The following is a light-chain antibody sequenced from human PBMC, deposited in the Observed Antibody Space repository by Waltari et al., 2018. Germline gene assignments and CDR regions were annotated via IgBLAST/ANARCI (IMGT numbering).Light chain of an antibody. Sequence: NFMLTQPHSVSESPVKTVTISCTRSSGRIASNYVHWYPQRPGSSPTTVIYEDNQRPSGVPDRFSGSIDSSSNSASLTISGLKTEDEADYYCQSYDSNNWAWVFGTGTKVTVL. CDR3: QSYDSNNWAWV. V-gene: IGLV6-57*01. CDR1: SGRIASNY. J-gene: IGLJ1*01. CDR2: EDN.